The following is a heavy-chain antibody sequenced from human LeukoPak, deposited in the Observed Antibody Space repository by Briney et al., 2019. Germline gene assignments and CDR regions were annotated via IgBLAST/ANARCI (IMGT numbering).Heavy chain of an antibody. J-gene: IGHJ4*02. CDR1: GGSMSSYY. Sequence: SENLCLTCTVSGGSMSSYYWSWIRQPAGKGLEWIGRIYTSGSTNYNPSLKSRVTMSVDTSKNQFSLKLSSVTAADTAVYYCARDDMVRGVMSVADYWGQGTLVTVSS. V-gene: IGHV4-4*07. CDR2: IYTSGST. D-gene: IGHD3-10*01. CDR3: ARDDMVRGVMSVADY.